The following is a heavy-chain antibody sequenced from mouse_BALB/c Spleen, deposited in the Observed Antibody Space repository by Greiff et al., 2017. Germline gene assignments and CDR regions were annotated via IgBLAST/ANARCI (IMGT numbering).Heavy chain of an antibody. D-gene: IGHD2-3*01. J-gene: IGHJ3*01. Sequence: VQLQQSGPELVKPGASVKIPCKASGYTFTDYNMDWVKQSHGKSLEWIGDINPNNGGTIYNQKFKGKATLTVDKSSSTAYMELRSLTSEDTAVYYCARSGDGYYVRLAYWGQGTLVTVSA. V-gene: IGHV1-18*01. CDR1: GYTFTDYN. CDR2: INPNNGGT. CDR3: ARSGDGYYVRLAY.